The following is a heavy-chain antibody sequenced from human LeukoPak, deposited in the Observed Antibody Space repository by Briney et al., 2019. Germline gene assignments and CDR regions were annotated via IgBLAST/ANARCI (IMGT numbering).Heavy chain of an antibody. CDR2: IYYSGST. CDR1: GGSISSGGYY. V-gene: IGHV4-31*03. D-gene: IGHD5-12*01. J-gene: IGHJ4*02. CDR3: ARVGFRDGYNPGVFDY. Sequence: PSETLSLTCTVSGGSISSGGYYWSWLRQHPGKGLEWIGYIYYSGSTYYHPSLKSRVTISVDTSKNQFSLKLSSVTAADTAVYYCARVGFRDGYNPGVFDYWGQGTLVTVSS.